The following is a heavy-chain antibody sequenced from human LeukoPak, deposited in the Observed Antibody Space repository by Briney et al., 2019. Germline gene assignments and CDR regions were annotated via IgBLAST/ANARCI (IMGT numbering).Heavy chain of an antibody. J-gene: IGHJ4*02. V-gene: IGHV1-69*04. CDR2: IIPILGIA. CDR1: GGTFSSYA. CDR3: ALNAGYYDSSGYCFDY. Sequence: PRASVKVSCKASGGTFSSYAISWVRQAPGQGLEWMGRIIPILGIANHAQKFQGRVTITADKSTSTAYMELSSLRSEDTAVYYCALNAGYYDSSGYCFDYWGQGTLVTVSS. D-gene: IGHD3-22*01.